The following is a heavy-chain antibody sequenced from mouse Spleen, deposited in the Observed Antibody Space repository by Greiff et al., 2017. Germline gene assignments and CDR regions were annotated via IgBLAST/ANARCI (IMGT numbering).Heavy chain of an antibody. Sequence: EVHLVESGEGLVKPGGSLKLSCAASGFTFSSYAMSWVRQTPEKRLEWVAYISSGGDYIYYADTVKGRFTISRDNARNTLYLQMSSLKSEDTAMYYCTRERDNWNYFDYWGQGTTRTVSA. D-gene: IGHD4-1*01. CDR2: ISSGGDYI. CDR3: TRERDNWNYFDY. J-gene: IGHJ2*01. V-gene: IGHV5-9-1*02. CDR1: GFTFSSYA.